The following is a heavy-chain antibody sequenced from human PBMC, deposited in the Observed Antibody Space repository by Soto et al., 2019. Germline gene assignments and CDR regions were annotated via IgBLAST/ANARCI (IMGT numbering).Heavy chain of an antibody. CDR2: IRSKANSYAT. J-gene: IGHJ6*02. CDR3: TSDYGSGSTAYYYYGMDV. Sequence: EVQLVESGGGLVQPGGSLKLSCAASGFTFSGSAMHWVRQASGKGLEWVGRIRSKANSYATAYAASVKGRFTISRDDSKNTAYLQMNSLKTEDTAVYYCTSDYGSGSTAYYYYGMDVWGQGTTVTVSS. V-gene: IGHV3-73*02. D-gene: IGHD3-10*01. CDR1: GFTFSGSA.